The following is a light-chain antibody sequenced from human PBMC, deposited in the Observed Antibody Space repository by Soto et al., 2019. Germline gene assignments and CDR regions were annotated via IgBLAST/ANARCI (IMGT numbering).Light chain of an antibody. CDR1: SSDY. CDR2: DLT. Sequence: QSVLTLPGSASGSPGQSITISCTGPSSDYVSWYQQHPGKAPKLLIYDLTIRPSGVSDRFSGSKSGNTASLTISGLQADDEADYYCSSYTGNKTYVFGTGTKVTVL. V-gene: IGLV2-14*01. J-gene: IGLJ1*01. CDR3: SSYTGNKTYV.